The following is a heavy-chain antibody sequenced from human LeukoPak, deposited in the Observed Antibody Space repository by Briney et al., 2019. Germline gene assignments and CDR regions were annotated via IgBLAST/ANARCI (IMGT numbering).Heavy chain of an antibody. J-gene: IGHJ5*02. CDR2: IYYSGSA. D-gene: IGHD4-17*01. CDR1: GGSVSSSSYY. V-gene: IGHV4-39*01. CDR3: ARHLVDFGDYAWLDP. Sequence: PSETLSLTCTVSGGSVSSSSYYWGWIRQPPGTGLEWIGSIYYSGSAYYNPSLKSRVTISVDTSKNQFSLKLSSVTAADTAVYHCARHLVDFGDYAWLDPWGQGTLVTVSS.